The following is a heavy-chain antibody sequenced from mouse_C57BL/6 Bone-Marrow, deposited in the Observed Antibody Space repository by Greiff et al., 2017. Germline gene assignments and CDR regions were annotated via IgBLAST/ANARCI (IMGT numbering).Heavy chain of an antibody. CDR1: GYTFTSYW. CDR2: IDPSDSYT. CDR3: ARQIFDY. Sequence: VQLQQPGAELVKPGASVKLSCKASGYTFTSYWMQWVKQRPGQGLEWIGEIDPSDSYTNYNQKFKGKATLTVDTSSSTAYMQLSSLTSEDSAVYYCARQIFDYWGQGTTLTVSS. V-gene: IGHV1-50*01. J-gene: IGHJ2*01.